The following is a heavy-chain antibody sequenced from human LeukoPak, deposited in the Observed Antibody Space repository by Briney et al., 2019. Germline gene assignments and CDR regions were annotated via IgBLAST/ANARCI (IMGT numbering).Heavy chain of an antibody. Sequence: SGGSLRLSCAASGFTFSDYYMSWIRQAPGKGLEWVSYISSSGSTIYYADSVKGRFTISRDNAKNSLYLQMNSLRAEDTAVYYCARDRDYYDSSGYYFSETEAEGDWFDPWGQGTLVTVSS. J-gene: IGHJ5*02. V-gene: IGHV3-11*01. D-gene: IGHD3-22*01. CDR1: GFTFSDYY. CDR2: ISSSGSTI. CDR3: ARDRDYYDSSGYYFSETEAEGDWFDP.